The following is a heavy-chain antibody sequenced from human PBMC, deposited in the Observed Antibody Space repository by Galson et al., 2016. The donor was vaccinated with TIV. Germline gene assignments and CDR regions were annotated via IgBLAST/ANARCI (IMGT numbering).Heavy chain of an antibody. J-gene: IGHJ4*02. V-gene: IGHV4-39*01. D-gene: IGHD4/OR15-4a*01. CDR2: LHYGGNT. Sequence: SETLSLTCTVSGASLTSPSHYWGWIRQPPGKGLEWIGSLHYGGNTYFNRSLRSRATISGDTSKNQLSLKLTSVTAADTAVYHCARQATPHYGVFDSWGQGVLVTVSS. CDR1: GASLTSPSHY. CDR3: ARQATPHYGVFDS.